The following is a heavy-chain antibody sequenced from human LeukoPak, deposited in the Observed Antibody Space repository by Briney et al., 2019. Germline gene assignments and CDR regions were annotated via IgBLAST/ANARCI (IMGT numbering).Heavy chain of an antibody. V-gene: IGHV3-53*01. Sequence: GGSLRLSCAASGFTVSSSYMSWVRQAPGKGLEWVSVIYSGGSTYYADSVKGRFTISRDNSKNTLYLQMNSLRAEDTAVYYCARDLATLRDYWGQGTLVTVSS. J-gene: IGHJ4*02. CDR3: ARDLATLRDY. CDR1: GFTVSSSY. CDR2: IYSGGST.